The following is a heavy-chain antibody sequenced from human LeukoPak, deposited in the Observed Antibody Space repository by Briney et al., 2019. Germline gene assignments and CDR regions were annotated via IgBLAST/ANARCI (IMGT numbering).Heavy chain of an antibody. J-gene: IGHJ3*02. Sequence: SVKVSCKASGGTFSSYAISWLRQAPGQGLEWMGRIIPIFGTANYAQKFQGRVTITTDESTSTAYMELSSLRSEDTAVYYCARGLNPFNWGDDAFDIWGQGTIVTVSS. CDR1: GGTFSSYA. CDR2: IIPIFGTA. D-gene: IGHD7-27*01. CDR3: ARGLNPFNWGDDAFDI. V-gene: IGHV1-69*05.